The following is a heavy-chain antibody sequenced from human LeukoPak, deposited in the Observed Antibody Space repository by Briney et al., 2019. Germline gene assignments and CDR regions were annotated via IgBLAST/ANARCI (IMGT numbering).Heavy chain of an antibody. D-gene: IGHD6-6*01. Sequence: GGPLRLSCAPSGFTFNSYRMHWLRQAPGKGLEWVAVISYDGSNKYYADCVKGRFTIYRDNSMNSLYPQMNSLRAEDTAVYYCARAAAARREFDYWGRGTLVTVSS. CDR3: ARAAAARREFDY. J-gene: IGHJ4*02. V-gene: IGHV3-30*03. CDR1: GFTFNSYR. CDR2: ISYDGSNK.